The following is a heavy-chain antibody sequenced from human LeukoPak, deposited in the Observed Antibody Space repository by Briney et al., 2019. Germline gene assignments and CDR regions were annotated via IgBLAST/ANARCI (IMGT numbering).Heavy chain of an antibody. D-gene: IGHD2-2*01. Sequence: GGSLRLSCAASGFTFSSYGMHWVRQAPGKGLEWVAFIRYDGSNKYYADSVKGRFTISRDNSKNTLYLQMNSLRAEDTAVYYCVKYCSSTSCYWYWGQGTLVSVSS. V-gene: IGHV3-30*02. CDR1: GFTFSSYG. CDR3: VKYCSSTSCYWY. J-gene: IGHJ4*02. CDR2: IRYDGSNK.